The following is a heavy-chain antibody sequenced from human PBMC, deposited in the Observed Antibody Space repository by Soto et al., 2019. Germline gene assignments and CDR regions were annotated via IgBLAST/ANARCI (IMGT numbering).Heavy chain of an antibody. CDR3: AKVSRFTIFGVVTKGFDY. D-gene: IGHD3-3*01. Sequence: GGSLRLSCAASGFTFSSYAMSWVRQAPGKGLEWVSAISGSGGSTYYADSVKGRFTISRDNSKNTLYLQMNSLRAEDTAVYYCAKVSRFTIFGVVTKGFDYWGQGNLVTVSS. V-gene: IGHV3-23*01. J-gene: IGHJ4*02. CDR1: GFTFSSYA. CDR2: ISGSGGST.